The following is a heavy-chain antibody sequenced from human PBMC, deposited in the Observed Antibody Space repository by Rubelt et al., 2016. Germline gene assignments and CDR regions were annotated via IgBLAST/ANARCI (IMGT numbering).Heavy chain of an antibody. D-gene: IGHD6-13*01. J-gene: IGHJ5*02. CDR2: INHSGST. CDR1: GGSFSGYY. V-gene: IGHV4-34*01. CDR3: ARLLSVLPIAAGSHNWFDP. Sequence: QVQLQQWGAGLLKPSETLSLTCAVYGGSFSGYYWSWIRQPPGKGLEWIGEINHSGSTNYNPSLKSRVTISVDTSKNQFSLKLSSVTAADTAVYYCARLLSVLPIAAGSHNWFDPWGQGTLVTVSS.